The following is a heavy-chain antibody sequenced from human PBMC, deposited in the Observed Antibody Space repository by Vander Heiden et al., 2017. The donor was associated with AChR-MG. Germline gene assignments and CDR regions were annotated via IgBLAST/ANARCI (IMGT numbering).Heavy chain of an antibody. D-gene: IGHD2-2*01. Sequence: QVQLVQSGAEVKTPGASVKVSCKASGYTFSNFFVYWVRQAPGQGLEWMGRINPNTGGTKYAQNFQGRVTMTRDTSISTAYMELSSLRSDDTAVYYCARGSASWYVDYWGQGTLVTVSS. CDR1: GYTFSNFF. CDR2: INPNTGGT. V-gene: IGHV1-2*06. CDR3: ARGSASWYVDY. J-gene: IGHJ4*02.